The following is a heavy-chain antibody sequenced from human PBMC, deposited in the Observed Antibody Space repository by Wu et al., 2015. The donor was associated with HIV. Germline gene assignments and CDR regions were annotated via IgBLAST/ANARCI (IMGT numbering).Heavy chain of an antibody. V-gene: IGHV1-69*05. CDR1: GGTFSSNV. J-gene: IGHJ4*02. D-gene: IGHD6-19*01. Sequence: QVQVVQSGAEVKKPGSSVKVSCKASGGTFSSNVISWVRLVPGQGLEWMGGIIPLFETANYAQKFQGRVTITTDESTRTAYMEVRRLTSEDTAVYYCARDFGPYGRIAVTHFGYWGQGTLVIVSP. CDR2: IIPLFETA. CDR3: ARDFGPYGRIAVTHFGY.